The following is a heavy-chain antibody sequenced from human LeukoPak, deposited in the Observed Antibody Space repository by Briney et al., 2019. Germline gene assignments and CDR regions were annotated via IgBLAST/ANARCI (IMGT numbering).Heavy chain of an antibody. Sequence: PGGSLRLSCAASGFTFSDYYMSWIRQAPGKGLEWVSYISSSGSTIYYADSVKGRFTISRDNAKNSLYLQMNSLRAEDTAVYYCAITLTAMVSFDYWGQGTLVTVSS. J-gene: IGHJ4*02. D-gene: IGHD5-18*01. CDR3: AITLTAMVSFDY. CDR2: ISSSGSTI. V-gene: IGHV3-11*01. CDR1: GFTFSDYY.